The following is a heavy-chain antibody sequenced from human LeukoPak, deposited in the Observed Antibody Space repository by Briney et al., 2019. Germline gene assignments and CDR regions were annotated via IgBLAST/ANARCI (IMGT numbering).Heavy chain of an antibody. CDR3: ARATTYVILTGFSDY. V-gene: IGHV3-21*01. J-gene: IGHJ4*02. D-gene: IGHD3-9*01. CDR1: GFTFSSYS. Sequence: GGSLRLSCAASGFTFSSYSMNWVRQAPGKGLEWVSSISSSSSYIYYADSVKGRFTISRDNAKKSLYLQMNSLRAEDTAVYYCARATTYVILTGFSDYWGQGTLVTVSS. CDR2: ISSSSSYI.